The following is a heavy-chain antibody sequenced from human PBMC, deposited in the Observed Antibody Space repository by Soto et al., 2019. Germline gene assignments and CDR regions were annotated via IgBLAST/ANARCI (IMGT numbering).Heavy chain of an antibody. CDR2: IWYDGSNK. D-gene: IGHD5-18*01. V-gene: IGHV3-33*01. CDR1: GFTFSSYG. CDR3: ARDSSYDQGWFDP. Sequence: QVQLVESGGGVVQPGRSLRLSCAASGFTFSSYGMHWVRQAPGKGLEWVAVIWYDGSNKYYADSVKGRFTISRDNSKNTLYLQMNSLRAEDTAVYYCARDSSYDQGWFDPWGRGTLVTVSS. J-gene: IGHJ5*02.